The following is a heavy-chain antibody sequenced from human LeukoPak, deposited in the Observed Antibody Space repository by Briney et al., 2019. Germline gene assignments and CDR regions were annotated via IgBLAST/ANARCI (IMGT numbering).Heavy chain of an antibody. D-gene: IGHD3-9*01. CDR2: ISGSAIST. V-gene: IGHV3-23*01. CDR1: GFTFSSYA. Sequence: GGSLRLSCAASGFTFSSYAMSWIRQAPGKGLEWVLSISGSAISTYYADSVKGRFTISRDNSRNTLYLQMNSLRAEDTALLYCAKGDNNILTGYYNSFDSWGQGTLVTVSS. CDR3: AKGDNNILTGYYNSFDS. J-gene: IGHJ4*02.